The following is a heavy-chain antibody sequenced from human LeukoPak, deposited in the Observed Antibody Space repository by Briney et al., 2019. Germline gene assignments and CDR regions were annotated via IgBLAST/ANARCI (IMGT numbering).Heavy chain of an antibody. V-gene: IGHV3-23*01. D-gene: IGHD2-8*01. CDR3: AVCALTSTTGDYYYGMDV. J-gene: IGHJ6*02. Sequence: GGSLRLSCAASGFTFSSYAMSWVRQAPGKGLEWVSAISGSGGSTYYADSVKGRFTISRDNSKNTLYLQMNSLRAEDTAVYYCAVCALTSTTGDYYYGMDVWGQGTTVTVSS. CDR2: ISGSGGST. CDR1: GFTFSSYA.